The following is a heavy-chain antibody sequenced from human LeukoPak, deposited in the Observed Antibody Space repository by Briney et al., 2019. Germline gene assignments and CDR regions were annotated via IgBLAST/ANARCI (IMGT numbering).Heavy chain of an antibody. Sequence: ASVKVSCKESGYTFTSYYMHWVRQAPGQGLEWMGIINPSGGSTSYAQKFQGRVTMTRDTSTSTVYMELSSLRSEDTAVYYCARDPSSGWFQPLYYFDYWGQGTLVTVSS. CDR3: ARDPSSGWFQPLYYFDY. D-gene: IGHD6-19*01. CDR1: GYTFTSYY. V-gene: IGHV1-46*01. CDR2: INPSGGST. J-gene: IGHJ4*02.